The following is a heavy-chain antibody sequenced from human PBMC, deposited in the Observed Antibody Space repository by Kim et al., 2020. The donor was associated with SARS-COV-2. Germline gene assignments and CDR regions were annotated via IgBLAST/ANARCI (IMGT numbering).Heavy chain of an antibody. CDR2: INSDGSST. CDR3: PRKNEMATIHFDY. Sequence: GGSLRLSCAASAFTFSSYWMHWVRQAPGKGLVWVSRINSDGSSTTYADSVKGRFTISRDNPKNTLYLQMNSLRAEDTAVYYWPRKNEMATIHFDYWGQGT. CDR1: AFTFSSYW. J-gene: IGHJ4*02. V-gene: IGHV3-74*01.